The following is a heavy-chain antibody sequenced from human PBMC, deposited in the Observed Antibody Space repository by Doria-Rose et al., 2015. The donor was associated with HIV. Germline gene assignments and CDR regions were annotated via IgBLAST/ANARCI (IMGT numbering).Heavy chain of an antibody. CDR3: ARMGSYRELDY. J-gene: IGHJ4*02. Sequence: SGASVSSRGYYWNWIRQVPGKGLESLGYTYYTGTSDYSPSLKSRLNMAVDTSKNQFSLKLSFVTVADTAVYYCARMGSYRELDYWGQGALGIGSA. CDR2: TYYTGTS. V-gene: IGHV4-31*02. D-gene: IGHD3-3*01. CDR1: GASVSSRGYY.